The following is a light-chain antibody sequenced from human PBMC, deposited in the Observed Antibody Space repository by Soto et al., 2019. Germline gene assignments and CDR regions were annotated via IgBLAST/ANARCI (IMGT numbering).Light chain of an antibody. Sequence: QSALTQPPSASGSPGQSVTISCTGTSSDVGGYNYVSWYQQHPGKAPKLMIYEVSKRPSGVPDRFSGSKSGNTASLTVSGLHAEDEAYYYCCSYAGSNNVVFGGGTKLTVL. CDR1: SSDVGGYNY. CDR2: EVS. J-gene: IGLJ2*01. CDR3: CSYAGSNNVV. V-gene: IGLV2-8*01.